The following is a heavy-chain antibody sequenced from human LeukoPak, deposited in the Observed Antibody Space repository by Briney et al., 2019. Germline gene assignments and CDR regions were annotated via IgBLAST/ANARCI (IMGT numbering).Heavy chain of an antibody. V-gene: IGHV3-9*01. CDR3: AKGAYDILTGYIDY. CDR2: ISWNSGSI. Sequence: PGGSLRLSCAASGFTFDGYAMHWVRHAPGKGLEWVSGISWNSGSISYADSVKGRFTISRDNAKNSLYLQMNSLRAEDTALYYCAKGAYDILTGYIDYWGQGTLVTVSS. J-gene: IGHJ4*02. D-gene: IGHD3-9*01. CDR1: GFTFDGYA.